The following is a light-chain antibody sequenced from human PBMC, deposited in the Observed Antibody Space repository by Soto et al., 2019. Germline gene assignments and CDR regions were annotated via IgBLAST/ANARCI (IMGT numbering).Light chain of an antibody. J-gene: IGKJ1*01. CDR1: QFFRND. CDR3: LQDYNYPRT. CDR2: AAS. Sequence: AIQMTQSPSSLSASVGDRVNITCRASQFFRNDLEWYQQKPGKTPKLLIYAASVLPTVVPSRFSGSGFGTDFTLTISGLQPEDFVRYYCLQDYNYPRTFGPGPQVKIK. V-gene: IGKV1-6*01.